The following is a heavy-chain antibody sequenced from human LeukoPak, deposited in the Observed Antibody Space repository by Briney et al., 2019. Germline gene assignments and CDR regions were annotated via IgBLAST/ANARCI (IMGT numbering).Heavy chain of an antibody. D-gene: IGHD2-15*01. V-gene: IGHV4-4*07. CDR3: ARDGGYCSGGSCSDAFDI. Sequence: SETLSLTCTVSGGSISSYYWSWVRQPAGKGLEWIGRIYTSGSTNYNPSLKSRVTMSVDTSKNQFSLKLSSVTAADTAVYYCARDGGYCSGGSCSDAFDIWGQGTMVTVSS. CDR2: IYTSGST. CDR1: GGSISSYY. J-gene: IGHJ3*02.